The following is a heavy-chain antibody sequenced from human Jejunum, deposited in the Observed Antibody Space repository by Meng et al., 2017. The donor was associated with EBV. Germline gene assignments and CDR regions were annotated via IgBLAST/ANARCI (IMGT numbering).Heavy chain of an antibody. Sequence: VQLGQPGREVKEPGASAKVSCKASGYTFTNYVVSWVRQAPGQGLEWMGWISAYNGNTDYAQKLQGRVTMTTDTPTSTAYMELRSLRSDDTAVYYCTILSHCDGGICYSYDYWGQGTLVTVSS. CDR3: TILSHCDGGICYSYDY. J-gene: IGHJ4*02. V-gene: IGHV1-18*01. D-gene: IGHD2-15*01. CDR2: ISAYNGNT. CDR1: GYTFTNYV.